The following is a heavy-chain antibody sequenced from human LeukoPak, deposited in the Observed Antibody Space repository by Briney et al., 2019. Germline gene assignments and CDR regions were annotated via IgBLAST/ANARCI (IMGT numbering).Heavy chain of an antibody. Sequence: GESLKISCKGSGYSFTNYWIGWVRQMPGKGLEWMGIIYPGDSDTRYSPSFQGQVTISADKSISTAYLQRSSLKASDTAMYYCARTYTWNPNWFDPWGQGTLVTVSS. J-gene: IGHJ5*02. CDR2: IYPGDSDT. CDR3: ARTYTWNPNWFDP. D-gene: IGHD1-20*01. CDR1: GYSFTNYW. V-gene: IGHV5-51*01.